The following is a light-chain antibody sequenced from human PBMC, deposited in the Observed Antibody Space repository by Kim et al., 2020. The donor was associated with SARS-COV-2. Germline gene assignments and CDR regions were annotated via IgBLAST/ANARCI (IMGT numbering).Light chain of an antibody. CDR2: AAS. Sequence: DIQLTQSPSFLSASVGDRVTITCRASQGISSYLAWYQQKPGKAPKLLIYAASTLQSGVPSRFSGSGSGTEFTLTISSLQPEDFATYYCQQLNRYPRLTFGGGTEVDIK. CDR3: QQLNRYPRLT. CDR1: QGISSY. V-gene: IGKV1-9*01. J-gene: IGKJ4*01.